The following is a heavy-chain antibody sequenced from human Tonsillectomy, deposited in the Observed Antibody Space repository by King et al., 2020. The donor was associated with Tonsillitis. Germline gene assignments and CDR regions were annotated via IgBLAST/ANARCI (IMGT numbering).Heavy chain of an antibody. Sequence: LQLQESGPGVVKPSETLSLTCTVSGGSISSSDHYWAWIRQPPGKGLEWIGYMYYSGSIFYNPSLKSRITISGGTSENRFSLKLSSLTAADTAVYFFARSVSGSFDYWGQGALVTVSS. D-gene: IGHD1-26*01. CDR1: GGSISSSDHY. V-gene: IGHV4-39*01. J-gene: IGHJ4*02. CDR3: ARSVSGSFDY. CDR2: MYYSGSI.